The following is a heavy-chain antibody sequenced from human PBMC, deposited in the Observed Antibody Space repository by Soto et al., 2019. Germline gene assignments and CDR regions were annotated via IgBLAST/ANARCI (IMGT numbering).Heavy chain of an antibody. D-gene: IGHD3-10*01. J-gene: IGHJ4*02. CDR2: INSAGSGI. CDR3: TRGRWVLPLFDN. Sequence: LRLSCTASGFFFSSYWMFWVRDVPGKGLEWVSRINSAGSGIDYAGSVKGRFTVSRDNANNTLYLHLSSLSAEDTAVYYCTRGRWVLPLFDNWGQGTPVTVSS. V-gene: IGHV3-74*01. CDR1: GFFFSSYW.